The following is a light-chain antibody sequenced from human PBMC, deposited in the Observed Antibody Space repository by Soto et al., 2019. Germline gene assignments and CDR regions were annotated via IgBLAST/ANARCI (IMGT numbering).Light chain of an antibody. CDR3: QQFKSYPYT. J-gene: IGKJ2*01. V-gene: IGKV1-9*01. CDR1: QAISDS. CDR2: AAS. Sequence: IQLTQSPSSLSASVGARVTITCRASQAISDSLVWYQQNPGQAPKLLIYAASTLQSGVPSRFSGSGSGTDFTLTISSLHPAYFATYYCQQFKSYPYTFGQGTKL.